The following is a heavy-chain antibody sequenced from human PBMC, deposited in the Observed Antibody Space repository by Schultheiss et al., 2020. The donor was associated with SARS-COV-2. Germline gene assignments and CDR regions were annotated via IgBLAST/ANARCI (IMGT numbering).Heavy chain of an antibody. CDR2: ISYDGSNK. D-gene: IGHD3-22*01. Sequence: GGSLRLSCAASGFIFSSYAMHWVRQAPGKGLEWVAVISYDGSNKYYADSVKGRFTISRDNSKNTLYLQMNSLRAEDTAMYYCAREPRGYYDSSGYFRAAGYFDYWGQGTLVTVSS. CDR3: AREPRGYYDSSGYFRAAGYFDY. J-gene: IGHJ4*02. CDR1: GFIFSSYA. V-gene: IGHV3-30*01.